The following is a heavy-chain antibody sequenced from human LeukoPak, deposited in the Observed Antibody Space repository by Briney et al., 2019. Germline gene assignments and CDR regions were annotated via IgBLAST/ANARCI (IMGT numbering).Heavy chain of an antibody. V-gene: IGHV3-21*01. CDR3: ARDGGYYYDSSGYSDY. CDR2: ISSSSSYI. CDR1: GFTFSSYS. J-gene: IGHJ4*02. D-gene: IGHD3-22*01. Sequence: PGGSLRLSCAASGFTFSSYSMNWVRQAPGKGLEWVSSISSSSSYIYCADSVKGRFTISRDNAKNSLYLQMNSLRAEDTAVYYCARDGGYYYDSSGYSDYWGQGTLVTVSS.